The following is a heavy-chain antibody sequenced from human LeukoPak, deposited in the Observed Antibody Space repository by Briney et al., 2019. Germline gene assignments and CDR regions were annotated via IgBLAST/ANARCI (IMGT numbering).Heavy chain of an antibody. D-gene: IGHD3-10*01. CDR3: ARDPGLMVRGSRRGYDGNYYYMDV. V-gene: IGHV4-34*01. CDR2: INHSGST. J-gene: IGHJ6*03. CDR1: GGSFSGYY. Sequence: SETLSLTCAVYGGSFSGYYWSWIRQPPGKGLEWIGEINHSGSTNYKQSLKSRATRSVDTSKNQFSLKLGSVTAADTAVYYCARDPGLMVRGSRRGYDGNYYYMDVWGKGTTVTISS.